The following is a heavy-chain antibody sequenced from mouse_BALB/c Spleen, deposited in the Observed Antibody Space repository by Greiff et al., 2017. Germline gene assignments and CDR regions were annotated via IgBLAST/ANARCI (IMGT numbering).Heavy chain of an antibody. D-gene: IGHD2-3*01. CDR3: TRREDGYFMDY. CDR2: INPSNGGT. V-gene: IGHV1S81*02. Sequence: VQLQQSGAELVKPGASVKLSCTASGYTFTSYYMSWVKQRPGQGLEWIGEINPSNGGTNFNEKFKSKATLTVDKSSSTAYMQLSSLTSEDSAVYCGTRREDGYFMDYWGQGTSVTVSS. CDR1: GYTFTSYY. J-gene: IGHJ4*01.